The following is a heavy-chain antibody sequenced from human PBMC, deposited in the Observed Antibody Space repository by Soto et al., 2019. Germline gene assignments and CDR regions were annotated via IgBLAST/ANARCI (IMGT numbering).Heavy chain of an antibody. D-gene: IGHD3-10*01. CDR2: IYHSGST. CDR1: GGSISSGGYS. Sequence: PSETLSLTCAVSGGSISSGGYSWSWIRQPPGKGLEWIGYIYHSGSTYYNPSLKSRVTISVDRSKNQFSLKLSSVTAADTAVYYCARVGSGSGFDYWGQGTLVTSPQ. J-gene: IGHJ4*02. CDR3: ARVGSGSGFDY. V-gene: IGHV4-30-2*01.